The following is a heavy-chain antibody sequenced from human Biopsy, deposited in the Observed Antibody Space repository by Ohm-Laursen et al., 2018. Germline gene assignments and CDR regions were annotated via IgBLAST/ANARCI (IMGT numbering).Heavy chain of an antibody. V-gene: IGHV1-69*01. CDR2: IIPMFGTA. Sequence: GPLVKASRKASGGPFINYVISWVRQAPGHELEWLGGIIPMFGTANYAQMFQGRVTISADESTSTSYMELSSLTTEDTSIYFCARGPHSGSHSCFDYWGRGTLVTVSS. J-gene: IGHJ4*02. D-gene: IGHD1-26*01. CDR3: ARGPHSGSHSCFDY. CDR1: GGPFINYV.